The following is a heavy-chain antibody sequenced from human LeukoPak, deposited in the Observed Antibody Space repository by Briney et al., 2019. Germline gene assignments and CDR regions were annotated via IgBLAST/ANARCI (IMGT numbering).Heavy chain of an antibody. CDR2: ISGSGGST. V-gene: IGHV3-23*01. D-gene: IGHD3-9*01. Sequence: GGSLRLSFADSGFTFSSYAMSWVRQAPGKGLEWVAAISGSGGSTYYADSVKGRFTISRDNSKNTLYLQMNSLRAEDTAVYYCAKDPYYDILTGPNYFDYWGQGTLVTVSS. CDR1: GFTFSSYA. CDR3: AKDPYYDILTGPNYFDY. J-gene: IGHJ4*02.